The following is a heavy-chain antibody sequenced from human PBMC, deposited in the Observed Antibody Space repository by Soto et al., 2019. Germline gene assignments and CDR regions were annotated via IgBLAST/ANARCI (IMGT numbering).Heavy chain of an antibody. CDR2: FTHSGDT. J-gene: IGHJ6*02. CDR3: ARGFKVVVINYYYSGVDV. Sequence: TLSLTCDVYGGSFSGYYWSWIRQPPGKGLEWIGEFTHSGDTSYNPSLKSRVTISVDTSKNQFSLKLSSVTAADTAVYYCARGFKVVVINYYYSGVDVWGQGTTVTVSS. CDR1: GGSFSGYY. V-gene: IGHV4-34*01. D-gene: IGHD3-22*01.